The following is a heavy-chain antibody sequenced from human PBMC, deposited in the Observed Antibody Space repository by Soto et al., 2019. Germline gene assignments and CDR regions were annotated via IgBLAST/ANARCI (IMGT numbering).Heavy chain of an antibody. Sequence: ASVEVSCMDPGYTFTGYYMHWVRQAPGQGLEWMGWINPNSGGTNYAQKFQGRVTMTRDTSTSTVYMELSSLRSEDTAVYYCAREGYRITMIVVGGEGYYYYGMDVWGEGTTVTVSS. CDR2: INPNSGGT. CDR3: AREGYRITMIVVGGEGYYYYGMDV. CDR1: GYTFTGYY. J-gene: IGHJ6*01. D-gene: IGHD3-22*01. V-gene: IGHV1-2*02.